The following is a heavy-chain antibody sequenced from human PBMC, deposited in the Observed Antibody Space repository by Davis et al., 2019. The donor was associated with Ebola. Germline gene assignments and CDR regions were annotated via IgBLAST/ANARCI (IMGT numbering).Heavy chain of an antibody. V-gene: IGHV3-74*01. D-gene: IGHD1-1*01. CDR1: GFTFSSYW. CDR2: INSDGSST. CDR3: TSRGLVSATDEAFDI. J-gene: IGHJ3*02. Sequence: GESLKISCAASGFTFSSYWMHWVRQAPGKGLVWVSRINSDGSSTSYADSVKGRFTISRDNSKNTLYLQMNSLKSEDTAMYYCTSRGLVSATDEAFDIWGQGTVVTVSS.